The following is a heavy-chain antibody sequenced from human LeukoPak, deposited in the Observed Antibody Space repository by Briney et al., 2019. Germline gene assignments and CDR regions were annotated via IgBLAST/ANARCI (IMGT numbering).Heavy chain of an antibody. CDR1: GGSISSGGYS. Sequence: PSETLSLTCAVSGGSISSGGYSWSWIRQPPGKGLEWIGYIYHSGSTYYNPSLKSRVTISVDRSKNQFSLKLSSVTAADTAVYYCARGESPDYWGQETLVTVSS. V-gene: IGHV4-30-2*01. J-gene: IGHJ4*02. CDR2: IYHSGST. CDR3: ARGESPDY. D-gene: IGHD3-10*01.